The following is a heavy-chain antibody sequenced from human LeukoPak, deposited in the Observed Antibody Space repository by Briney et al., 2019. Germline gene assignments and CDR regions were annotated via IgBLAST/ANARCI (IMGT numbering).Heavy chain of an antibody. Sequence: GGSLRLSCAASGFTFSSYAMSWVRQAPGKGLEWVSAISGSGGSTYYADSVKGRFTISRDNSKNPLYLQMNSLRAEDTAVYYCAKDRAPDSSGWYDWFDPWGQGTLVTVSS. V-gene: IGHV3-23*01. D-gene: IGHD6-19*01. CDR1: GFTFSSYA. CDR3: AKDRAPDSSGWYDWFDP. J-gene: IGHJ5*02. CDR2: ISGSGGST.